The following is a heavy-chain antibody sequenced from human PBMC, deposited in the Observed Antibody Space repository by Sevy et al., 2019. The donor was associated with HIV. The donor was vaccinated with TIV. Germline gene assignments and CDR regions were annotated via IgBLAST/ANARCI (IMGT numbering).Heavy chain of an antibody. CDR3: AREDRDIVYGMDV. Sequence: SETLSLTCTVSGGSISRGDYYWSWIRQHPGKGLEWIGYISNSGSTYYNPSLKSLVTISVDTSKNQFSLKLSSVTAADTAVYYCAREDRDIVYGMDVWGQGTTVTVSS. D-gene: IGHD2-15*01. J-gene: IGHJ6*02. CDR1: GGSISRGDYY. V-gene: IGHV4-31*01. CDR2: ISNSGST.